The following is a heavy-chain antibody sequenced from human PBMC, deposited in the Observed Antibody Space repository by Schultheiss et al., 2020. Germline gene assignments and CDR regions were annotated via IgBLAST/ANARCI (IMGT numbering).Heavy chain of an antibody. CDR3: ARDGEYYYGSGSSYYYYGMDV. D-gene: IGHD3-10*01. V-gene: IGHV3-30-3*01. CDR2: ISYDGSNK. CDR1: GFTFSSYA. J-gene: IGHJ6*02. Sequence: GGSLRLSCAASGFTFSSYAMHWVRQAPGKGLEWVAVISYDGSNKYYADSVKGRFTISRDNAKNSLYLQMNSLRAEDTAVYYCARDGEYYYGSGSSYYYYGMDVWGQGTTVTVSS.